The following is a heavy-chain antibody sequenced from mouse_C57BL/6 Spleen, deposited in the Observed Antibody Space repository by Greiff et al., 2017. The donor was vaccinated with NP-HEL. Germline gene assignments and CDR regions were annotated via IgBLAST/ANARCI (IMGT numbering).Heavy chain of an antibody. CDR2: ISYDGSN. Sequence: ESGPGLVKPSQSLSLTCSVTGYSITSGYYWNWIRQFPGNKLEWMGYISYDGSNNYNPSLKNRISITRDTSKNQFFLKVNSVTTEDTATYYCARGDPWCAYWGKGTLVTVSA. D-gene: IGHD3-3*01. CDR3: ARGDPWCAY. CDR1: GYSITSGYY. J-gene: IGHJ3*01. V-gene: IGHV3-6*01.